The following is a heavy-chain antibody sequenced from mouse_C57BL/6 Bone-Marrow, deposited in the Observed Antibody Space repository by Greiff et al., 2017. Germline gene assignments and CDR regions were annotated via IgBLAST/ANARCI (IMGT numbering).Heavy chain of an antibody. V-gene: IGHV1-64*01. CDR3: ARLDYYGSSYED. D-gene: IGHD1-1*01. CDR1: GYTFTSYW. J-gene: IGHJ2*01. CDR2: IHPNSGST. Sequence: VQLQQPGAELVKPGASVKLSCKASGYTFTSYWMHWVKQRPGQGLEWIGMIHPNSGSTNYNEKFKSKATLTVDKSSSTAYMQLSSLTSEDSAVYYCARLDYYGSSYEDWGQGTTLTVSS.